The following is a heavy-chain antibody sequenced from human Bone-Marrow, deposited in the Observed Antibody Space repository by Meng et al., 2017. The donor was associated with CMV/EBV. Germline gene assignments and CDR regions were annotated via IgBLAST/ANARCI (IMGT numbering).Heavy chain of an antibody. CDR1: GYTFNNYG. V-gene: IGHV1-69*05. CDR3: ASRWVRGSSSVWFDP. CDR2: IIPIFGTA. J-gene: IGHJ5*02. Sequence: SVKVSCKAFGYTFNNYGLSWVRQAPGQGLEWMGGIIPIFGTANYAQKFQGRVTITTDESTSTAYMELSSLRSEDTAVYYCASRWVRGSSSVWFDPWGQGALVTVSS. D-gene: IGHD6-6*01.